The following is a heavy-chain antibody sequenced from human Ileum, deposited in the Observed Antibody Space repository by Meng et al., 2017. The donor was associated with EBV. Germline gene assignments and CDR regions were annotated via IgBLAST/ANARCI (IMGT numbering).Heavy chain of an antibody. CDR3: ARVGVEQCKNFNGYCESPFDY. J-gene: IGHJ4*02. CDR2: IISIYIIT. Sequence: QAGSLVKISCNTAVASLTRKVSHTEQQATGQGHAWRGGIISIYIITNYAQKFQDRVTINADESTSTAHIELCSLTSEDTAVYYCARVGVEQCKNFNGYCESPFDYWGQGTLVTVSS. V-gene: IGHV1-69*01. CDR1: VASLTRKV. D-gene: IGHD6-19*01.